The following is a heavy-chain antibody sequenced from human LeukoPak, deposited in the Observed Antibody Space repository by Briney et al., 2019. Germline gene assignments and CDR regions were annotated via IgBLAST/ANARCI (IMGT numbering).Heavy chain of an antibody. CDR1: GFTFSSYA. D-gene: IGHD3/OR15-3a*01. V-gene: IGHV3-23*01. CDR2: ISGSGGST. CDR3: AKDHQSDWPRGLFDY. Sequence: GGSLRLSCAASGFTFSSYAMTWVRQAPGKGLEWASAISGSGGSTYYADSVKGRFTISRDNSKNTLYLQMNSLRAEDTAVYYCAKDHQSDWPRGLFDYWGQGTLVTVSS. J-gene: IGHJ4*02.